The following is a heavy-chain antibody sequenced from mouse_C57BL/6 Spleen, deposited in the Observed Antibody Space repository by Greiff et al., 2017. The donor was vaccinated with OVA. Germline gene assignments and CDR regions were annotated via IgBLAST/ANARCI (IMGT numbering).Heavy chain of an antibody. J-gene: IGHJ4*01. Sequence: VKVVESGPGLVAPSQSLSITCTVSGFSLTSYGVDWVRQPPGKGLEWLGVIWGGGSTNYNSALMSRLSISKDNSKSQVFLKMNSLQTDDTAMYYCAKRAIYDGYSYAMDYWGQGTSVTVSS. CDR2: IWGGGST. CDR1: GFSLTSYG. V-gene: IGHV2-9*01. CDR3: AKRAIYDGYSYAMDY. D-gene: IGHD2-3*01.